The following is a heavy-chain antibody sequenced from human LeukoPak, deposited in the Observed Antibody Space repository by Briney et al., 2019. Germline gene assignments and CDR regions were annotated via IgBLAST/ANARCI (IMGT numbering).Heavy chain of an antibody. CDR2: ISGSGGST. V-gene: IGHV3-23*01. CDR1: GFTFSSYA. CDR3: AKDQRGGVLRSY. Sequence: GGSLRLSCAASGFTFSSYAMSWVRQAPGKGLEWVSAISGSGGSTYYADSVKGRSTISRDNSKNTLYLQMNSLRAEDTAVYYCAKDQRGGVLRSYWGQGTLVIVSS. J-gene: IGHJ4*02. D-gene: IGHD4/OR15-4a*01.